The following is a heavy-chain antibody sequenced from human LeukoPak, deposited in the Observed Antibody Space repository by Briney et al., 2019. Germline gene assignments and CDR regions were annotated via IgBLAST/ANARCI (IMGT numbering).Heavy chain of an antibody. CDR2: ISHDGSNK. CDR1: GFTFSSYG. J-gene: IGHJ2*01. CDR3: AKEGYCSGGSCDPHWYFDL. V-gene: IGHV3-30*18. D-gene: IGHD2-15*01. Sequence: GGSLRLSCAASGFTFSSYGMHWVRQAPGKGLEWVAVISHDGSNKYYADSVKGRFTISRDNSKNTLYLQMNSLRAEDAAVYYCAKEGYCSGGSCDPHWYFDLWGRGTLVTVSS.